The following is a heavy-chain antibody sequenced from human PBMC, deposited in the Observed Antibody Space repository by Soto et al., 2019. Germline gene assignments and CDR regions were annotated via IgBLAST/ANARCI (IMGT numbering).Heavy chain of an antibody. CDR3: AMVSAAIDY. CDR1: GFTFSSYA. CDR2: ISGSGGST. D-gene: IGHD2-15*01. V-gene: IGHV3-23*01. J-gene: IGHJ4*02. Sequence: XGSLRLSCAASGFTFSSYAMSWVRQAPGKGLEWVSAISGSGGSTYYADSVKGRFTISRDNSKNTLYLQMNSLRAEDTAVYYSAMVSAAIDYWGQGTLVTVSS.